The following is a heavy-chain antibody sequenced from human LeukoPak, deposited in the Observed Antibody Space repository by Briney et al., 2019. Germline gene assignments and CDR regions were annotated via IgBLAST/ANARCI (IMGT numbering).Heavy chain of an antibody. J-gene: IGHJ4*02. V-gene: IGHV4-38-2*02. CDR3: ARDHYDSSG. Sequence: SETLSLTCTVCGYSISSGYDWGWSRQPPGKGLEGIGSIYHSGSTYHNPSLKSRATISVDTSKNQFSLKLSSVTAANTAVYYCARDHYDSSGWGQGTLVTVSS. D-gene: IGHD3-22*01. CDR2: IYHSGST. CDR1: GYSISSGYD.